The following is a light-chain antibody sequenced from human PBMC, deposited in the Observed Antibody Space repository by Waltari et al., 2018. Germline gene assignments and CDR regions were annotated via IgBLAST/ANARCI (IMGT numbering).Light chain of an antibody. CDR2: GNK. V-gene: IGLV1-40*01. Sequence: QSVLTQPPSVSGAPGQRLTISCTGNRSNIGAGYDVQWYQQVPGAVPKLLIYGNKNRPSGVPDRFSGAKSGTSASLAITGLQAEDEADYYCQSFDSSLTDLFGGGTKLTVL. J-gene: IGLJ2*01. CDR3: QSFDSSLTDL. CDR1: RSNIGAGYD.